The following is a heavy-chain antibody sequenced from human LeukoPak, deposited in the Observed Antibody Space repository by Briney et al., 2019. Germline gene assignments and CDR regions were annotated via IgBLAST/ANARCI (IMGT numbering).Heavy chain of an antibody. J-gene: IGHJ4*02. Sequence: PGGSLRLSCAASGFTVSSNYMSWVRQAPGKGLEWVSAISGSGGSTYYADSVKGRFTISRDNSKNTLYLQMNSLRAEDTAVYYCAKDPRAAHYYGSGSYDYWGQGTLVTVSS. CDR1: GFTVSSNY. D-gene: IGHD3-10*01. CDR2: ISGSGGST. CDR3: AKDPRAAHYYGSGSYDY. V-gene: IGHV3-23*01.